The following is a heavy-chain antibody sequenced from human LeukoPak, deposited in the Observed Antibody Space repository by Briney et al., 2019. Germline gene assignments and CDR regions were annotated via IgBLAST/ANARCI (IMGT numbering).Heavy chain of an antibody. V-gene: IGHV4-4*02. CDR1: GFTFSSYAM. D-gene: IGHD6-6*01. CDR3: ARGGIAARLSPIGH. CDR2: IYHSGST. Sequence: GSLRLSCAASGFTFSSYAMSWVRQPPGEGLEWIGEIYHSGSTNYNPSLKSRVTISVDKSKNQFSLKLSSVTAADTAVYYCARGGIAARLSPIGHWGQGTLVTVSS. J-gene: IGHJ4*02.